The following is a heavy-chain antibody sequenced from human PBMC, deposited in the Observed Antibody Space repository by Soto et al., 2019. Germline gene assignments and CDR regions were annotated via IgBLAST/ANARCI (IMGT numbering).Heavy chain of an antibody. Sequence: SVKVSCKASGGTFSSYAISWVRQAPGQGLEWMGGIIPIFGTANYAQKFQGRVTITADESTSTAYMELSSLRSEDTAVYYCARDRSYGPPKGSGSYWYYYYYGMDVWG. CDR3: ARDRSYGPPKGSGSYWYYYYYGMDV. J-gene: IGHJ6*02. CDR1: GGTFSSYA. V-gene: IGHV1-69*13. D-gene: IGHD1-26*01. CDR2: IIPIFGTA.